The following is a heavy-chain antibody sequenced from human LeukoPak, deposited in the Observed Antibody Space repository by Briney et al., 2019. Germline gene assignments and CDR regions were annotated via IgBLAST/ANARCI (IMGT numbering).Heavy chain of an antibody. CDR1: GGSFSGYY. J-gene: IGHJ4*02. CDR3: ANPARDFADSGAITW. V-gene: IGHV4-34*01. Sequence: PSETLSLTCAVYGGSFSGYYWSWIRQPPGKGLEWIGEINHSGSTNYNPSLKSRVTISVDTSKNQFSLKLTSVTAADTAVYYCANPARDFADSGAITWWGQGTLVTVSS. D-gene: IGHD4-17*01. CDR2: INHSGST.